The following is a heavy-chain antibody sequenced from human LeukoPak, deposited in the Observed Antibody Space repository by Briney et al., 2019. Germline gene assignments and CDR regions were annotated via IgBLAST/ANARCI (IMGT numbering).Heavy chain of an antibody. CDR1: GFTFSSYS. D-gene: IGHD5-12*01. Sequence: GGSLRLSCAASGFTFSSYSMNWVRQAPGKGLEWVSYISSSSSTIYYADSVKGRFTISRDNAKNSLYLQMNSLRAEDTAVYYCASWPPKWLRPTPYYYYYYYGMDVWGQGTTVTVSS. J-gene: IGHJ6*02. CDR2: ISSSSSTI. V-gene: IGHV3-48*04. CDR3: ASWPPKWLRPTPYYYYYYYGMDV.